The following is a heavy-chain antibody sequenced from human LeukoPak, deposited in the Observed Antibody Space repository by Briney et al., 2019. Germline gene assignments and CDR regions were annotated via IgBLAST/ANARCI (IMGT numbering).Heavy chain of an antibody. V-gene: IGHV3-48*04. Sequence: GGSLRLSCAASGFTFSSYSMNWVRQAPGKGLEWVSYISSSSSTIYYADSVKGRFTISRDNAKNSLYLQMNSLRAEDTAVYYCARVVLRSVVIAAPGGNWFDPWGQGTLVTVSS. J-gene: IGHJ5*02. CDR2: ISSSSSTI. D-gene: IGHD6-13*01. CDR3: ARVVLRSVVIAAPGGNWFDP. CDR1: GFTFSSYS.